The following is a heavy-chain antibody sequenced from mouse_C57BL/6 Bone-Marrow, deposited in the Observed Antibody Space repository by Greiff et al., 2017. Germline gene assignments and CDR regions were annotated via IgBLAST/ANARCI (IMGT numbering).Heavy chain of an antibody. CDR2: INPYNGGT. Sequence: VQLQQSGPELVKPGASVKISCKASGYTFTDYNMDWVKQSHGKSLEWIGDINPYNGGTNYNQKFKGKATLTVDKSSSTAYMQLRSLTSEDSAVYYSRRGSYQEYFDDWGTGTTVTVSS. J-gene: IGHJ1*03. CDR3: RRGSYQEYFDD. D-gene: IGHD2-10*01. V-gene: IGHV1-18*01. CDR1: GYTFTDYN.